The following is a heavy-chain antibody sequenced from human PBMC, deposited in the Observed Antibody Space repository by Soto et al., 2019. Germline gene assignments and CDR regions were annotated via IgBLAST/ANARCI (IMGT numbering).Heavy chain of an antibody. V-gene: IGHV1-69*02. Sequence: QVQLVQSGAEVKKPGSSVKVSCKASGGTFSTYTISWVRQAPGQGLEWMGRIIPIREIANFAQKVQGRVTITADKSTNTAYMELSSLRSEDTAVYYCALGYCSGSSCYSAYSYYMDVWGKGTTVTVSS. CDR1: GGTFSTYT. J-gene: IGHJ6*03. CDR3: ALGYCSGSSCYSAYSYYMDV. CDR2: IIPIREIA. D-gene: IGHD2-15*01.